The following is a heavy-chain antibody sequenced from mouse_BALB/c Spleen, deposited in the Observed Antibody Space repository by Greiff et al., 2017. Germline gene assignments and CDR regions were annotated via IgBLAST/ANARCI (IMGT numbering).Heavy chain of an antibody. CDR3: ARRWLLFYAMDY. V-gene: IGHV4-1*02. J-gene: IGHJ4*01. Sequence: EASGFDFSRYWMSWVRQAPGKGLEWIGEINPDSSTINYTPSLKDKFIISRDNAKNTLYLQMSKVRSEDTALYYCARRWLLFYAMDYWGQGTSVTVSS. D-gene: IGHD2-3*01. CDR1: GFDFSRYW. CDR2: INPDSSTI.